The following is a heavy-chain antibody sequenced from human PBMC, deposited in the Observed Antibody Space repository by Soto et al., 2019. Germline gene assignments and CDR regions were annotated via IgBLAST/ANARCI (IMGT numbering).Heavy chain of an antibody. CDR3: ARGILSMVRGVIITRYGMDV. V-gene: IGHV4-39*01. CDR2: IYYSGST. Sequence: KPLETLSLTCTVSGGSISSSSYYWGWIRQPPGKGLEWIGSIYYSGSTYYNPSLKSRVTISVDTSKNQFSLKLSSVTAADTAVYYCARGILSMVRGVIITRYGMDVWGQGTTVTVSS. CDR1: GGSISSSSYY. D-gene: IGHD3-10*01. J-gene: IGHJ6*02.